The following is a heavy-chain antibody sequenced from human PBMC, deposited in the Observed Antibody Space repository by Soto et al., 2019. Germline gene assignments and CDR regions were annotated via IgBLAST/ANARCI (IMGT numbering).Heavy chain of an antibody. CDR1: GGSFSGYY. Sequence: SETLSLTCAVYGGSFSGYYWSWIRQPPGKGLEWIGEINHSGSTNYNPSLKSRVTISVDTSKNQFSLKLSSVTAADTAVYYCASFPRGLGIAVAGEIDYWGQGTLVTVS. D-gene: IGHD6-19*01. CDR3: ASFPRGLGIAVAGEIDY. V-gene: IGHV4-34*01. J-gene: IGHJ4*02. CDR2: INHSGST.